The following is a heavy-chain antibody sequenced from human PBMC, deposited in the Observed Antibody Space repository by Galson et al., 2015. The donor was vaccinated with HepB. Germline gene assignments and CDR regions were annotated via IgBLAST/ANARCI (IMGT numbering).Heavy chain of an antibody. CDR2: ISYTGST. J-gene: IGHJ5*02. CDR3: ARLYQLLSWFDP. D-gene: IGHD2-2*01. Sequence: LSLTCTVSGDSISSSGYYWAWIRQPPGKGLEWIGGISYTGSTYDNPSLKSRVTISVDTSMNQFSLKLSSVTAADTAVYYCARLYQLLSWFDPWGQGTLVTVSS. CDR1: GDSISSSGYY. V-gene: IGHV4-39*01.